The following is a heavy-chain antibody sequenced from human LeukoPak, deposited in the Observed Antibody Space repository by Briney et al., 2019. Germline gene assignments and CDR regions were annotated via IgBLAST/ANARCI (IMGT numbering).Heavy chain of an antibody. Sequence: SSETLSLTCTVSGGSISSYYWSWIRQPPGKGLEWIGYIYYSGSTNYNPSLKSRVTISVDTSKSQFSLKLSSVTAADTAVYYCARGKQKYYYDSSGYYFFDYWGQGTLVTVSS. CDR3: ARGKQKYYYDSSGYYFFDY. CDR2: IYYSGST. D-gene: IGHD3-22*01. CDR1: GGSISSYY. J-gene: IGHJ4*02. V-gene: IGHV4-59*01.